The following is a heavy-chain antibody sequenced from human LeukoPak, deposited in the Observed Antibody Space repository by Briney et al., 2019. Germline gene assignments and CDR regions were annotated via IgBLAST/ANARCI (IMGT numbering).Heavy chain of an antibody. V-gene: IGHV3-23*01. CDR3: TRNRVADTTEFAY. CDR1: GFTFSSYA. D-gene: IGHD6-19*01. J-gene: IGHJ4*02. CDR2: ISGSGGST. Sequence: GGSLRLSCAASGFTFSSYAMSWVRQAPGKGLEWVSAISGSGGSTYYADSVKGRFTISSDTSKNTVDVQMTSLRAGDTAIYYCTRNRVADTTEFAYWGQGTLVSVSS.